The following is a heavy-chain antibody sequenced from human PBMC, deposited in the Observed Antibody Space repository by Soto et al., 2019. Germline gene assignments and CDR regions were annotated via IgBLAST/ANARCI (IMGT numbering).Heavy chain of an antibody. D-gene: IGHD2-15*01. CDR2: ISPYNGKT. Sequence: QAQLAQSGAEVKKPGASVNISCKASGYTFTNYGFIWVRQAPGPGLEWVGWISPYNGKTEYAQKFQGRVTMTRDNPTSTAYMELSILRSDDTAVYYSARDIYGGNCCDAFDIWGQGTMVTVSS. CDR3: ARDIYGGNCCDAFDI. CDR1: GYTFTNYG. J-gene: IGHJ3*02. V-gene: IGHV1-18*01.